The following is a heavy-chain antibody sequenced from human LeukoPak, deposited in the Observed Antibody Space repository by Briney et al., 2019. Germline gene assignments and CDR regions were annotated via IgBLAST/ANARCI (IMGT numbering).Heavy chain of an antibody. CDR3: ARVPDITARPCDS. V-gene: IGHV4-34*01. Sequence: PSETLSLTCAVYGGSFSGYYWSWIRQPPGKGLEWIGEINHSGSTNYNPSLKSRITISVDSSKQQFSLKMTSVTAADTGVYYCARVPDITARPCDSWGPGTLVIASS. J-gene: IGHJ4*02. D-gene: IGHD1-1*01. CDR1: GGSFSGYY. CDR2: INHSGST.